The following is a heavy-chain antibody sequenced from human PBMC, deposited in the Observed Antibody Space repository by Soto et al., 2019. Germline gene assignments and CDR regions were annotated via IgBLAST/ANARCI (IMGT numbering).Heavy chain of an antibody. D-gene: IGHD3-10*01. CDR3: ARGGLRAYWFDP. V-gene: IGHV3-74*01. CDR2: INDDGSTT. J-gene: IGHJ5*02. CDR1: EFTFSNYW. Sequence: EVQLVESGGGLVQPGGSLRLSCAASEFTFSNYWMHWVRQAPTKGLVWVSRINDDGSTTNYADSVKGRFAISRDNAKSTVFLQMNGLSAEDTAVYYCARGGLRAYWFDPWGQGILVTVSA.